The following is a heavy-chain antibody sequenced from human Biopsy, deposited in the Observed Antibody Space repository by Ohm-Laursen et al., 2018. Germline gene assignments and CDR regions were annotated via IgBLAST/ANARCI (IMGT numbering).Heavy chain of an antibody. D-gene: IGHD2/OR15-2a*01. Sequence: SDTLSLTCTVSGESMGTYYWSWIRQPPGQGLQYIGFIYSGGNTNYNPSLRSRVTMSVDTSKNQFSLRLNSVTAADTAVYYCARGMRTTGWPYFDYWGQGILVTVSS. CDR1: GESMGTYY. CDR3: ARGMRTTGWPYFDY. J-gene: IGHJ4*02. CDR2: IYSGGNT. V-gene: IGHV4-59*07.